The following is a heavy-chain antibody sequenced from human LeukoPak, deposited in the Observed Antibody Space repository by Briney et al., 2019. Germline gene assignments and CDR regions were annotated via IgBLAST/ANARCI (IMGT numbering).Heavy chain of an antibody. CDR1: GFTFSSYS. Sequence: GGSLRLSCAASGFTFSSYSMNWVRQAPGKGLEWVSSISSSSSYIYYADSVKGRFTISRDNAKNSLYLQMNSLRAEDTAVYYCARLIRAGYGSGSYIYFDYWGQGTLVTVSS. D-gene: IGHD3-10*01. CDR3: ARLIRAGYGSGSYIYFDY. J-gene: IGHJ4*02. V-gene: IGHV3-21*01. CDR2: ISSSSSYI.